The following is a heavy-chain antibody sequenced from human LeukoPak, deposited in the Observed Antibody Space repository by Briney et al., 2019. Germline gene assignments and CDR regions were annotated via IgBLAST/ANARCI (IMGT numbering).Heavy chain of an antibody. Sequence: GGSLRLSCAASGFTFSSYSMNWARQAPGKGLEWVSSISSGSSYLYYAASLKGRFTISRDNAKNTLYLQMNSLRAEDTAVYYCARVGCSSTSCFYGMEVWGQGTTVTVSS. J-gene: IGHJ6*02. CDR2: ISSGSSYL. CDR3: ARVGCSSTSCFYGMEV. V-gene: IGHV3-21*01. CDR1: GFTFSSYS. D-gene: IGHD2-2*01.